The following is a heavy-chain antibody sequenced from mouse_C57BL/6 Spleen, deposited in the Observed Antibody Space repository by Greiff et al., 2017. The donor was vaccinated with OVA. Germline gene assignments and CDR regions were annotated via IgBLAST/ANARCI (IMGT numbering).Heavy chain of an antibody. V-gene: IGHV1-55*01. CDR2: IYPGSGST. J-gene: IGHJ1*03. D-gene: IGHD1-1*01. CDR3: ARYYGSSYDWYFDV. Sequence: VKPGASVKMSCKASGYTFTSYWITWVKQRPGQGLEWIGDIYPGSGSTNYNEKFKSKATLTVDTSSSTAYMQLSSLPSEDSAVYYCARYYGSSYDWYFDVWGTGTTVTVSS. CDR1: GYTFTSYW.